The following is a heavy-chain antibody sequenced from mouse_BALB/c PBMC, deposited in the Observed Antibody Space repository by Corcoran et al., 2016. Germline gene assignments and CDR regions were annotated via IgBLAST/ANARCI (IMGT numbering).Heavy chain of an antibody. V-gene: IGHV1S136*01. CDR1: GYTFTRYV. CDR2: INPYNDGT. D-gene: IGHD2-2*01. J-gene: IGHJ3*01. CDR3: ARSYGYDGAWFAY. Sequence: EVQLQQSGPELVKPGASVKMSCKASGYTFTRYVMHWVKQKPGQGLEWIGYINPYNDGTKYNEKFKGKATLTSDKSYSTAYLELSSLTSEDSADYYCARSYGYDGAWFAYWGQGTLITVSA.